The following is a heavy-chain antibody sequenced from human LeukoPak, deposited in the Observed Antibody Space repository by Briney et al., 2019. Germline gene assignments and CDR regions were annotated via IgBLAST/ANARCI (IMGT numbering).Heavy chain of an antibody. Sequence: TSETLSLTCTVSGGSISSYYWSWIRQPPGKGLECIGYIYYTGSTNYNPSLKSRVTISVDTSKNQFSLKLSSVTAADTAAYYCARFRTGDAFDIWGQGTMVTVSS. CDR1: GGSISSYY. V-gene: IGHV4-59*08. D-gene: IGHD7-27*01. CDR2: IYYTGST. CDR3: ARFRTGDAFDI. J-gene: IGHJ3*02.